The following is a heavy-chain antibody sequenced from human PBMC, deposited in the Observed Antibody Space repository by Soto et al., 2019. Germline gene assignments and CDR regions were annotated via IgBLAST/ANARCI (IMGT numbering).Heavy chain of an antibody. CDR3: ARDYTFFGVVSGY. V-gene: IGHV3-66*01. D-gene: IGHD3-3*01. J-gene: IGHJ4*02. CDR1: GFTVSSDY. Sequence: GGSLRLSCAASGFTVSSDYMSWVRQAPGKGLEWVSVIYSGGSTYYADSVKGRFTISRDNSKNTLYLQMNSLIVDDTAVYYRARDYTFFGVVSGYWGQGTRVTVAS. CDR2: IYSGGST.